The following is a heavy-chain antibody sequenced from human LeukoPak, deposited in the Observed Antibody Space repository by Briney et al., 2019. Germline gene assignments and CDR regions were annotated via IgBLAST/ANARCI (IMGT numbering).Heavy chain of an antibody. V-gene: IGHV5-51*01. D-gene: IGHD6-19*01. Sequence: GESLKISCKGSGYSFTSYWIGWVRQMPGKGLEWMGIIYPGDSDTRYSPSFQGQVTISADKSISTAYLQWSSLKASDTAMYYCARQRRIAVAGTRYYYYIDVWGQGTTVTVSS. CDR2: IYPGDSDT. J-gene: IGHJ6*03. CDR1: GYSFTSYW. CDR3: ARQRRIAVAGTRYYYYIDV.